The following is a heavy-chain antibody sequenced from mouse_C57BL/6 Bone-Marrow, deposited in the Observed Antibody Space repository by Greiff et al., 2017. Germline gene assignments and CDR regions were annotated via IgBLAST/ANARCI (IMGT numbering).Heavy chain of an antibody. V-gene: IGHV1-64*01. Sequence: QVQLQQPGAELVQPGASVKLSCKASGYTFTSYWMHWVKQRPGQGLEWIGMIHPNSGSTNYNEKFKSKATLTVDKSSSTAYMQLSSLTSEDSAVYYCAKSGIYYYGSWGYFDVWGTGTTVTVSS. CDR3: AKSGIYYYGSWGYFDV. CDR1: GYTFTSYW. D-gene: IGHD1-1*01. CDR2: IHPNSGST. J-gene: IGHJ1*03.